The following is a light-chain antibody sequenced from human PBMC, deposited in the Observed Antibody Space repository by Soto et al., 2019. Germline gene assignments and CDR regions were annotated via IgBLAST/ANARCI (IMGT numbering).Light chain of an antibody. CDR3: CSYSTTTLGV. Sequence: QSALTQPASVSGSPGQSITISCTGTSSDIGGYNYVSWFQQHPGKAPKLIIFEVTNRPSGVSPRFSASKSGNTASLTVSGLQADDEADYYCCSYSTTTLGVFGTGTKVTVL. CDR1: SSDIGGYNY. CDR2: EVT. J-gene: IGLJ1*01. V-gene: IGLV2-14*03.